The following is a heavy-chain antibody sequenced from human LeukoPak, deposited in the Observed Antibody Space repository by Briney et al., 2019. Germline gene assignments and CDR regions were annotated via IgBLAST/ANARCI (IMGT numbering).Heavy chain of an antibody. J-gene: IGHJ4*02. CDR1: GFTFSSYG. Sequence: GGSLRLSCAASGFTFSSYGMSWVRQAPGKGLEWVSAISAGGGSTYYADSVKGRFTISRDNSKNTLYLQMNSLRAEDTAVYYCARDYGSGSYYNPHWGQGTLVTVSS. CDR2: ISAGGGST. CDR3: ARDYGSGSYYNPH. D-gene: IGHD3-10*01. V-gene: IGHV3-23*01.